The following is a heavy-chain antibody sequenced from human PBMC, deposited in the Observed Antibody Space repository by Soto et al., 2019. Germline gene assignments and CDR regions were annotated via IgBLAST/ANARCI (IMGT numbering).Heavy chain of an antibody. J-gene: IGHJ4*02. Sequence: QVQLVESGGGVVQPGRSLRLSCAASGFTFSSYAMHWVRQAPGKGLEWVAGISYDGSNKYYADSVKGRFTISRDNSKKTLYLQMSSLTAEDTAVYHCARPRRDGNYERSGYHYWGPGTVVTVSS. CDR3: ARPRRDGNYERSGYHY. V-gene: IGHV3-30-3*01. CDR2: ISYDGSNK. CDR1: GFTFSSYA. D-gene: IGHD3-22*01.